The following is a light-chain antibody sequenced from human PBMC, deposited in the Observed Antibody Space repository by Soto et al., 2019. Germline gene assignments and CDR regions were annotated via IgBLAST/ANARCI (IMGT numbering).Light chain of an antibody. CDR2: GAS. CDR1: DVVGSN. V-gene: IGKV3-11*01. Sequence: EIVMTQSPATLSVTPGERATLSCRASDVVGSNLAWYQQKPGQAPRLLIYGASTRATGIPARFSGSGSGTDFTLTISSLEPEDFAVYYCQQRSNWPPITFGQGTRLETK. CDR3: QQRSNWPPIT. J-gene: IGKJ5*01.